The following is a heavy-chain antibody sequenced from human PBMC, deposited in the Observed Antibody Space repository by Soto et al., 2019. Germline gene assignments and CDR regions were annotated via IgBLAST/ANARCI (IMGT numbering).Heavy chain of an antibody. CDR3: ARDLYSGYDGNYFDY. V-gene: IGHV3-33*01. CDR2: IWYDGSNK. J-gene: IGHJ4*02. D-gene: IGHD5-12*01. Sequence: GCSLRLSCPAHVFTCRRYGMHWCRQAPGKGLEWVAVIWYDGSNKYYADSVKGRFTISRDNSKNTLYLQMNSLRAEDTAVYYCARDLYSGYDGNYFDYWGQGTLVTVSS. CDR1: VFTCRRYG.